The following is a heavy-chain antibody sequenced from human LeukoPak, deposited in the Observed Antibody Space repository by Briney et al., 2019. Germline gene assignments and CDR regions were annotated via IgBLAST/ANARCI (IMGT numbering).Heavy chain of an antibody. J-gene: IGHJ4*02. Sequence: ASVKVSCKASGYTFTGYYMYWVRQAPGQGLEWMGWINPNSGGTNYAQKFQGRVTMTRDTSISTAYMELSRLRSDDTAVYYCARSVTDFWGRKSSSSNYFDYWGQGTLVTVSS. D-gene: IGHD6-13*01. V-gene: IGHV1-2*02. CDR2: INPNSGGT. CDR3: ARSVTDFWGRKSSSSNYFDY. CDR1: GYTFTGYY.